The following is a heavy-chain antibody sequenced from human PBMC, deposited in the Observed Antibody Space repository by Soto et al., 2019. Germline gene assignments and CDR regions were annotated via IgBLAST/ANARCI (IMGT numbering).Heavy chain of an antibody. CDR1: GGSISSFAYY. D-gene: IGHD3-10*01. J-gene: IGHJ5*02. CDR2: VYYNENA. V-gene: IGHV4-39*01. CDR3: ARRERYYGSPGWFDP. Sequence: SETLSLTCTVSGGSISSFAYYWGWIRQPPGKGLEWIGTVYYNENAYYNPSLKSRVTISVDTAKNQFSLNLRSVTAADTAIYFCARRERYYGSPGWFDPWGQGTLVTVSS.